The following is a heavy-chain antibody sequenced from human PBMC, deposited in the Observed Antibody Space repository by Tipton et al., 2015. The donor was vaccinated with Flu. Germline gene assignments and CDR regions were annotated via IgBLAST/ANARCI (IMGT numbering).Heavy chain of an antibody. Sequence: TLSLTCTVSGATISSTSYFWGWIRQPPGKGLEWIGTMYHNGGTYFNPSLQSRVSMAVDTSKNQFSLKLKSVTAADTAVYYCARVGLLTVFGILIPNHVDPWGQGTLVTVSS. CDR3: ARVGLLTVFGILIPNHVDP. D-gene: IGHD3-3*01. J-gene: IGHJ5*02. CDR2: MYHNGGT. CDR1: GATISSTSYF. V-gene: IGHV4-39*07.